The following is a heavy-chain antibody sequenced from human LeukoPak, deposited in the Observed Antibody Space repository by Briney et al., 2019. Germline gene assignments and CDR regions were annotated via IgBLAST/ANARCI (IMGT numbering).Heavy chain of an antibody. CDR3: ARDKGYGVDV. V-gene: IGHV3-74*01. J-gene: IGHJ6*02. CDR1: GFTFSSYG. CDR2: INSDGRST. Sequence: GGSLRLSCAASGFTFSSYGVHWVRQAPGKGLVWVSRINSDGRSTSYADSVKGRFTISRDNAKNTVYLQMNSLRAEDTAVYYCARDKGYGVDVWGQGTTVTVSS.